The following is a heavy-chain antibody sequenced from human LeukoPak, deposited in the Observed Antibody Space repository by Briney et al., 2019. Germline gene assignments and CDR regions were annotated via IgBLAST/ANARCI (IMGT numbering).Heavy chain of an antibody. J-gene: IGHJ6*02. CDR2: IIPIFGTA. CDR1: GGTFSSYA. Sequence: SVKVACKASGGTFSSYAISWVRQAPGQGLEWMGGIIPIFGTANYAQKFQGRVTITADESTSTAYMELSSLRSEDTAVYYCARGVVVVVPAAMPEGYYYYYGMDVWGQGTTVTVSS. V-gene: IGHV1-69*01. CDR3: ARGVVVVVPAAMPEGYYYYYGMDV. D-gene: IGHD2-2*01.